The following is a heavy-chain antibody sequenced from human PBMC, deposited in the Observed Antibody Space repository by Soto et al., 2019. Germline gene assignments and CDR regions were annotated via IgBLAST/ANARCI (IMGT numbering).Heavy chain of an antibody. Sequence: PGGSLRLSCAASGFTFSNYAMSWVRQVPGKGLEWVSGICVSGGNTYYADSVKGRFTISRDNSKNTLYLQMNNLRAEDTAVYYCADGGEWSFNFVYWGQGTLVTVSS. J-gene: IGHJ4*02. CDR1: GFTFSNYA. D-gene: IGHD3-3*01. V-gene: IGHV3-23*01. CDR3: ADGGEWSFNFVY. CDR2: ICVSGGNT.